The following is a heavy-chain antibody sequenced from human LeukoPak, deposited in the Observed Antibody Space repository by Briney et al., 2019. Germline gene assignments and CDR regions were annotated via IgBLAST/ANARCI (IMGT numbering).Heavy chain of an antibody. CDR3: ARGRYCSGGSCYLFYDY. CDR2: ISSSSSYI. Sequence: GGSLRLSCAASGFTFSKYTMNWVRQAPGKGLEWVSSISSSSSYIYYADSVKGRFTISRDNAKNSLYLQMNSLRAEDTAVYYCARGRYCSGGSCYLFYDYWGQGTLVTVSS. D-gene: IGHD2-15*01. V-gene: IGHV3-21*01. J-gene: IGHJ4*02. CDR1: GFTFSKYT.